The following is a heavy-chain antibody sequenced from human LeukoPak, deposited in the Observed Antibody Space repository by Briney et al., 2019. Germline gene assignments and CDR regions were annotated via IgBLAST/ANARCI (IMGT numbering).Heavy chain of an antibody. Sequence: ASVKVSCKASGYTFTGYYMHWVRQAPGQGLEWMGWINPNSGGTNYAQKFQGRVTMTTDTSTSTANMELRSLRSDDTAVYYCARDYCSSTNCYVHYFDYWGQGTLVTVSS. D-gene: IGHD2-2*01. CDR2: INPNSGGT. CDR1: GYTFTGYY. J-gene: IGHJ4*02. V-gene: IGHV1-2*02. CDR3: ARDYCSSTNCYVHYFDY.